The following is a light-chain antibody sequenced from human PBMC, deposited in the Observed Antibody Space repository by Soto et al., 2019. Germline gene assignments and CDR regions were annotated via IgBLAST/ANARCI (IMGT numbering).Light chain of an antibody. CDR1: SSDVGGYNY. CDR2: DVS. Sequence: QSVLTQPASVSGSPGHSITISCSGTSSDVGGYNYVSWYQQHPGKAPQVMIYDVSNRPSGVSNRFSGSKSGNTASLTISGLQAEDEADYYCYSYTTSGTYVFGTGTKVTVL. CDR3: YSYTTSGTYV. V-gene: IGLV2-14*01. J-gene: IGLJ1*01.